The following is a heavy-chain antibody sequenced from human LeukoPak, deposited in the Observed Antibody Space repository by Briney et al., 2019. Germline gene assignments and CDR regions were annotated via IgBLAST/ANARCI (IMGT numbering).Heavy chain of an antibody. J-gene: IGHJ4*02. CDR2: IYYSGST. D-gene: IGHD5-18*01. CDR1: GGSISSSSYY. Sequence: PSETLSLTCTVSGGSISSSSYYWGWIRQPPGTGLEWIGSIYYSGSTYYNPSLKSRVTISVDTSKNQFSLKLSSVTAADTAVYYCARRRRGYCLDYWGQGTLVTVSS. CDR3: ARRRRGYCLDY. V-gene: IGHV4-39*01.